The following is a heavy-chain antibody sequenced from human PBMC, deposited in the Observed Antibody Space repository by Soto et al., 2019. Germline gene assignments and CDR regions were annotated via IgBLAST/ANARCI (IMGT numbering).Heavy chain of an antibody. Sequence: SETLSLTCTVSGGSISSYYWSWIRQPPGKGLEWIGYIYYSGSTNYNPSLKSRVTISVDTSKNQFSLKLSSVAAADTAVYYCAGGRYGSSLWGPYYYYYGMDVWGQGTTVT. CDR3: AGGRYGSSLWGPYYYYYGMDV. V-gene: IGHV4-59*01. CDR2: IYYSGST. J-gene: IGHJ6*02. CDR1: GGSISSYY. D-gene: IGHD6-6*01.